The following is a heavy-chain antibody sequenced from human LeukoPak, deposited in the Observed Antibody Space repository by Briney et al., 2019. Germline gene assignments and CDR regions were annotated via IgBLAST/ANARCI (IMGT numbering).Heavy chain of an antibody. Sequence: PGGSLRLSCAASGFTFSSYAMHWVCQAPGKGLEWVASISYDGSNKYYADSLKGRFTISRDNSKKTLYLQMNSLRAEDSAVYYCAKDGDLYGHADYWGQGTLVTVSS. CDR1: GFTFSSYA. CDR3: AKDGDLYGHADY. CDR2: ISYDGSNK. D-gene: IGHD4-17*01. V-gene: IGHV3-30-3*01. J-gene: IGHJ4*02.